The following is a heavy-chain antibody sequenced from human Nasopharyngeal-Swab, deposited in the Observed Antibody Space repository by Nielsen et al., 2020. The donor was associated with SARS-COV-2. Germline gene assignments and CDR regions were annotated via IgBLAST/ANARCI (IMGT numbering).Heavy chain of an antibody. CDR2: ISYDGSNK. D-gene: IGHD3-22*01. CDR3: ARDGDDYYDTYDAFDI. Sequence: GESLKISCAASGFTFSSYAMHWVRQAPGKGLEWVAVISYDGSNKYYADSVKGRFTLSRDNSKNTLYLQMNSLRAEDTAVYYCARDGDDYYDTYDAFDIWGQGTMVTVSS. V-gene: IGHV3-30-3*01. CDR1: GFTFSSYA. J-gene: IGHJ3*02.